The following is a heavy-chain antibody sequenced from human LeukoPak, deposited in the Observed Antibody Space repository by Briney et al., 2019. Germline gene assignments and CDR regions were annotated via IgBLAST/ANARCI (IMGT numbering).Heavy chain of an antibody. D-gene: IGHD6-6*01. CDR3: ARHRSVAARSGRRYYYMDV. Sequence: PSGTLSLTCAVSGGSMNTYTWWSWVRQSPGKGLEWIGEIHHSGSTNYNPSLKSRVTVSVDKSKNQFSLKLSSVTAADTAVYYCARHRSVAARSGRRYYYMDVWGKGTTVTVSS. CDR1: GGSMNTYTW. CDR2: IHHSGST. V-gene: IGHV4-4*02. J-gene: IGHJ6*03.